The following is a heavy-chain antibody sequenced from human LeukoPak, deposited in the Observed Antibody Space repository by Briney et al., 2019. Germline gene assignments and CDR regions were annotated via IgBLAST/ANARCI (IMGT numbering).Heavy chain of an antibody. Sequence: GRSLRLSCAASAFTFSDHSMHWVRQAPGKGLEWVSSIAYDSSNTYYADSVKGRFTISRDNSKNTLYLQLNSLRIEDTAVYYCARVGGGNYHPLDYWGQGTLVTVSS. J-gene: IGHJ4*02. V-gene: IGHV3-30-3*01. CDR3: ARVGGGNYHPLDY. D-gene: IGHD1-26*01. CDR2: IAYDSSNT. CDR1: AFTFSDHS.